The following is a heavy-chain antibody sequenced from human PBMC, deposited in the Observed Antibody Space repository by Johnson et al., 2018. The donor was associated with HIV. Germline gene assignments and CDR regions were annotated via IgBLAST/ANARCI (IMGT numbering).Heavy chain of an antibody. CDR1: GFTFISYA. CDR3: ASLGLDLLVKAPLSVVFDAFDI. Sequence: QVQSVESGGGVVQPGRSLRLSCAASGFTFISYAMHWVRQAPGKGLEWVAVISYDGSNKYYADSVKGRFTISRDNSKNTLYLQMNSLRAEDTAVYYCASLGLDLLVKAPLSVVFDAFDIWGQGTMVTVSS. D-gene: IGHD3-16*01. CDR2: ISYDGSNK. V-gene: IGHV3-30-3*01. J-gene: IGHJ3*02.